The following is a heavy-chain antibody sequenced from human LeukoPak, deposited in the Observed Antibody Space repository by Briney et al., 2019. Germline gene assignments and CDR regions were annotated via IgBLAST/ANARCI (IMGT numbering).Heavy chain of an antibody. V-gene: IGHV6-1*01. J-gene: IGHJ4*02. D-gene: IGHD6-13*01. CDR1: GDSVSSNSAA. CDR3: ARALWSSSWYLRFYFDY. Sequence: SQTLSLTCAISGDSVSSNSAAWNWIRQSPSRGLEWLGRTYYRSKWYNDYAVSVKSRITINPDTSKNQFSLQLNSVTPEDTAVYYCARALWSSSWYLRFYFDYWGQGTLVTVSS. CDR2: TYYRSKWYN.